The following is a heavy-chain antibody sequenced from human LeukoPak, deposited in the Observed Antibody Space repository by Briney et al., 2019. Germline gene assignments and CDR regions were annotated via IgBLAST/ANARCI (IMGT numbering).Heavy chain of an antibody. V-gene: IGHV3-23*01. CDR3: GSSTVHYYNHGMDV. D-gene: IGHD2-21*02. J-gene: IGHJ6*02. CDR1: GFTFSSYA. Sequence: PGGSLRLSCAASGFTFSSYAMSWVRQAPGKGLEWVSAISGSGGSTYYADSVKGRFTISRDNSKNTLYLQMNSLRAEDTAVYYCGSSTVHYYNHGMDVWGQGATVTVSS. CDR2: ISGSGGST.